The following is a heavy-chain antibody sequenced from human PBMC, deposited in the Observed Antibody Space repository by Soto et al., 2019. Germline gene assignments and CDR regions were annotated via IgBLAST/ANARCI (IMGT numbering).Heavy chain of an antibody. CDR1: GFTFSSYA. D-gene: IGHD6-13*01. J-gene: IGHJ6*02. Sequence: GGSLRLSCAASGFTFSSYAMSWVRQAPGKGLEWVSAISGSGGSTYYADSVKGRFTISRDNSKNTLYLQMNSLRAEDTAVYYCAKKSSIAAAHYYYYGMDVWGQGTTVTVSS. V-gene: IGHV3-23*01. CDR2: ISGSGGST. CDR3: AKKSSIAAAHYYYYGMDV.